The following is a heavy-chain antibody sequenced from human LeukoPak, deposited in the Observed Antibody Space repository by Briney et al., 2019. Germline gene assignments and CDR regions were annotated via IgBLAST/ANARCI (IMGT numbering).Heavy chain of an antibody. V-gene: IGHV3-23*01. CDR1: GFTFSSYA. J-gene: IGHJ4*02. D-gene: IGHD3-10*01. CDR3: AKEGVVRGVRALGY. CDR2: ISGSGGST. Sequence: GGSLRLSCAASGFTFSSYAMSWVRQAPGKGLEWVSVISGSGGSTYYADSVKGRFTISRDNSKNTLYLQMNSLRAEDTAVYYCAKEGVVRGVRALGYWGQGTLVTVSS.